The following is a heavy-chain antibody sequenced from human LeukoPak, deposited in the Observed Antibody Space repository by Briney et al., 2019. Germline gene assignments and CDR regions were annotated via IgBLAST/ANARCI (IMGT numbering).Heavy chain of an antibody. J-gene: IGHJ4*02. CDR3: AKDIRSIAVAGNFDY. D-gene: IGHD6-19*01. CDR1: GLTFSSYA. Sequence: PGGSLRLSCAASGLTFSSYAMSWVRQAPGKGLEWVSAISGSGGSTYYADSVKGRFTISRDNSKNTLYLQMNSLRAEDTAVYYCAKDIRSIAVAGNFDYWGQGTLVTVSS. CDR2: ISGSGGST. V-gene: IGHV3-23*01.